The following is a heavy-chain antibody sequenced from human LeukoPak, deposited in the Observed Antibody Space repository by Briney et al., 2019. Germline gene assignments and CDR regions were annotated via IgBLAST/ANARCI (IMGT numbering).Heavy chain of an antibody. CDR1: GFTFSSYA. D-gene: IGHD3-22*01. CDR3: AKGLDSSGYEDSPINY. CDR2: ISGSDGTT. J-gene: IGHJ4*02. Sequence: GGSLRLSCAASGFTFSSYAMSWVRQAPGKGLEWVSAISGSDGTTYYADSVKGRFTISRDNSKNTLYLQMNSLRAEDTAVYYCAKGLDSSGYEDSPINYWGQGTLVTVSS. V-gene: IGHV3-23*01.